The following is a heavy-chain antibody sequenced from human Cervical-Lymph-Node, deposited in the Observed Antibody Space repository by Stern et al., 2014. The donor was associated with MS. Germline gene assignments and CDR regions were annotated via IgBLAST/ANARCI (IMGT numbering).Heavy chain of an antibody. Sequence: VQLVESGGGLVKPGGSLRLSCAASGFTLRDYYMTWVRQAPGTGLECVSSTSSSGSTIHYADSVKGRFTITRDNAKNGLYLQMNSLRVEDTAVYYCARDLLRSGAYYYYYGLDVWGQGATVTVSS. CDR2: TSSSGSTI. D-gene: IGHD2-15*01. V-gene: IGHV3-11*01. CDR3: ARDLLRSGAYYYYYGLDV. CDR1: GFTLRDYY. J-gene: IGHJ6*02.